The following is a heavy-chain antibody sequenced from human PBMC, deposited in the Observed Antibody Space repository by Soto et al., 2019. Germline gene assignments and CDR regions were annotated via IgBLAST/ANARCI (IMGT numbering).Heavy chain of an antibody. CDR1: GYTFTGYY. J-gene: IGHJ6*04. Sequence: ASVKVSCKASGYTFTGYYMHWVRQAPGQGLEWMGWINPNSGGTNYAQKFQGRVTMTRDTSITTAYMELSRLRSDDTAVYYFERASSYGFYGMGVWGKGTTVIVSS. CDR2: INPNSGGT. CDR3: ERASSYGFYGMGV. D-gene: IGHD5-18*01. V-gene: IGHV1-2*02.